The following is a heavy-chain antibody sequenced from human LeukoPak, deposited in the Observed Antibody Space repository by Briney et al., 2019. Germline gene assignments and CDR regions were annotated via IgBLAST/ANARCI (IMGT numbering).Heavy chain of an antibody. V-gene: IGHV3-21*01. D-gene: IGHD4-23*01. CDR3: ARGQDTVVTSRDAFDI. Sequence: GGSLRLSCAASGFTFSTYSMNWVRQAPGKGLEWVSSISTSSIYIYYADSVKGRFTISRDNAKNSLYLQMNSLRAEDTAVYYCARGQDTVVTSRDAFDIWGQGTMVTVSS. CDR2: ISTSSIYI. J-gene: IGHJ3*02. CDR1: GFTFSTYS.